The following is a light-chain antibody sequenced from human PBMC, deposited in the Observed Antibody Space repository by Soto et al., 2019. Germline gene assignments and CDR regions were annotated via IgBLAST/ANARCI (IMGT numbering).Light chain of an antibody. Sequence: EIVLTQSPGTLSLSPGERATLSCRASQSVSSTYLAWYQQKPGQAPRLLIYGASGMATGIPDRFSGSESGTDFTLTISRLEPEDFAVYYCQHYGSLVLTFGGGTKVEIK. CDR3: QHYGSLVLT. CDR2: GAS. V-gene: IGKV3-20*01. CDR1: QSVSSTY. J-gene: IGKJ4*01.